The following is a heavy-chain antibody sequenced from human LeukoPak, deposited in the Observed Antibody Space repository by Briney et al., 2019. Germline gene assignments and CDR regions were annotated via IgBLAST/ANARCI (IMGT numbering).Heavy chain of an antibody. D-gene: IGHD3-3*01. V-gene: IGHV3-15*01. Sequence: GGSLRLSCATSGFTFSSAWMGWVRQAPGKGLEWVGHVKSKSEGGTTGYAAPVKGRFGISRDDSENTLYLQMNSLKTEDTAVYYCTTEWPYNDYRSGYGGGGWFIDAWGQGTLVTVSA. CDR2: VKSKSEGGTT. CDR1: GFTFSSAW. J-gene: IGHJ5*02. CDR3: TTEWPYNDYRSGYGGGGWFIDA.